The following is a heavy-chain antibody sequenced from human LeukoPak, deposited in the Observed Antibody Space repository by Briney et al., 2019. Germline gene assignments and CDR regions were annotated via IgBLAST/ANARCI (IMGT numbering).Heavy chain of an antibody. D-gene: IGHD3-9*01. Sequence: SETLSLTCTVSGYSISSGYYWGWIRQPPGKGLEWIGSIYHSGSTYYNPSLKSRVTISVDTPKNQFSLKLSSVTAADTAVYYCARSRVPLRYFDWFPEGDAFDIWGQGTMVTVSS. CDR1: GYSISSGYY. V-gene: IGHV4-38-2*02. CDR2: IYHSGST. CDR3: ARSRVPLRYFDWFPEGDAFDI. J-gene: IGHJ3*02.